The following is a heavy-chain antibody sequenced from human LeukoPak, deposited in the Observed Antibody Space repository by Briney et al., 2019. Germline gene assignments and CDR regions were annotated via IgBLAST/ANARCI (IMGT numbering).Heavy chain of an antibody. V-gene: IGHV1-2*02. CDR3: ARDPSAVAGSTFVGY. CDR2: INPNSGGT. CDR1: GYTFTGYY. J-gene: IGHJ4*02. Sequence: ASVKVSCKASGYTFTGYYMHWVRQAPGQGLEWMGWINPNSGGTNYAQKFQGRVTMTRDTSISTAYMELSRLRSDDTAVYYCARDPSAVAGSTFVGYWGQGTLVTVSS. D-gene: IGHD6-19*01.